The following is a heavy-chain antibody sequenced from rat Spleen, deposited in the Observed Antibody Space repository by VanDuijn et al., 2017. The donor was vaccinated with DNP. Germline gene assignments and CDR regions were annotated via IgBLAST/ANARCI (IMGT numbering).Heavy chain of an antibody. D-gene: IGHD3-5*01. CDR3: TRASIGGFAY. CDR2: ISNAGDNT. Sequence: EVQLVESGGGPVQPGRSLKLSCVASGFIFSNYWMTWIRQAPGKGLEWVASISNAGDNTYYSDSVKGRFSLSRDNAQSTLYLQVNSLRSEDTATYYCTRASIGGFAYWGQGTLVTVSS. J-gene: IGHJ3*01. V-gene: IGHV5-31*01. CDR1: GFIFSNYW.